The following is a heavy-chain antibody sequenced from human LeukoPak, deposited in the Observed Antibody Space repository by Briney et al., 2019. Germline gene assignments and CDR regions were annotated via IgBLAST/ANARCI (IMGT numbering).Heavy chain of an antibody. V-gene: IGHV1-2*02. Sequence: GASVRVSCKASGFTFTGYYVQWLRQAPGQGLEWVGWMYFNSGATRYASKFQGRVTMTRDTSISTAYVEVSSLRPDDTAMYYCAREGSSGQDWYAFDVWGQETMVTVSS. D-gene: IGHD5-12*01. CDR3: AREGSSGQDWYAFDV. J-gene: IGHJ3*01. CDR2: MYFNSGAT. CDR1: GFTFTGYY.